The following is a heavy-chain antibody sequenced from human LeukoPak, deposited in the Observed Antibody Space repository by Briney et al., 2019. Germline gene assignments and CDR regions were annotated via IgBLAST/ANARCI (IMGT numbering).Heavy chain of an antibody. J-gene: IGHJ3*02. CDR3: ARDEILSGAFDI. CDR2: INQNGGEK. V-gene: IGHV3-7*01. CDR1: GFTFSGYW. Sequence: GGSLRLSCADSGFTFSGYWMNWVRQAPGKGLEWVANINQNGGEKYYVDSVKGRFTISRDNGKNSLYLQMNSLRAEDTAVYYCARDEILSGAFDIWGQGTMVTVSS. D-gene: IGHD5-24*01.